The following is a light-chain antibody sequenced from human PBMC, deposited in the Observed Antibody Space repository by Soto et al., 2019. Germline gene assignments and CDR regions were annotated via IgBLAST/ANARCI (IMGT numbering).Light chain of an antibody. CDR1: QSVSSY. J-gene: IGKJ2*01. CDR2: DAS. V-gene: IGKV3-11*01. CDR3: QQRSNWPPRDT. Sequence: EIVLTQSPATLSLSPGERATLSCRASQSVSSYLAWYQQKPGQAPRLLIYDASNRATGIPARFSGSGSGTDVTRTISSLEPEDDAVDYCQQRSNWPPRDTFGQGTKLEIK.